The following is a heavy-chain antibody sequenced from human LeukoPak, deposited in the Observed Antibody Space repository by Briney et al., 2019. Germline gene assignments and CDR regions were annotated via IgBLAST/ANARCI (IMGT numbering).Heavy chain of an antibody. CDR1: GGSISSYY. J-gene: IGHJ4*02. V-gene: IGHV4-59*08. CDR2: IYYSGST. Sequence: PSETLSLTCTVSGGSISSYYWSWIRQPPGKGLEWIGYIYYSGSTNYNPSLKSRVTISVDTSENQFSLKLSSVTAADTAVYYCARHGDPNDSSGWYYFDYWGQGTLVTVSS. CDR3: ARHGDPNDSSGWYYFDY. D-gene: IGHD6-19*01.